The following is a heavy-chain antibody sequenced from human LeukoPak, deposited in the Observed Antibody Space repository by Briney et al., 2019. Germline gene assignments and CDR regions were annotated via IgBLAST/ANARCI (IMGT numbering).Heavy chain of an antibody. V-gene: IGHV1-24*01. J-gene: IGHJ4*02. CDR2: FDPEDGET. CDR3: ATIERGSSYFDY. D-gene: IGHD1-26*01. Sequence: GASVKVSCKVSGYTLTELSMHWVRQAPGKGLEWMGGFDPEDGETIYAQKFQGRVTMTEDTSTDTAYMELSSLRSEDTAVYYCATIERGSSYFDYWGQGTLVTVSS. CDR1: GYTLTELS.